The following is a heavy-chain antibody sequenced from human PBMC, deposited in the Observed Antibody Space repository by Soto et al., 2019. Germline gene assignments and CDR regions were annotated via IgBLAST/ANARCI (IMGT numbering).Heavy chain of an antibody. Sequence: QVQLVQSGAEVKKPGSSVKVSCKASGGTFSSYTISWVRQAPGQGLEWMGRIIPILGIANYAQKFQGRVTITADKSTSTAYMELSSLRSEDTAVYYCARDNPDYGDYFFYYWGQGTLVTVSS. V-gene: IGHV1-69*08. D-gene: IGHD4-17*01. CDR3: ARDNPDYGDYFFYY. J-gene: IGHJ4*02. CDR2: IIPILGIA. CDR1: GGTFSSYT.